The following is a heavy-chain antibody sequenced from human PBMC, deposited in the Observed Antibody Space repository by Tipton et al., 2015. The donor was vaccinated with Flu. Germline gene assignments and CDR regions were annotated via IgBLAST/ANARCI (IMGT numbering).Heavy chain of an antibody. D-gene: IGHD3-16*01. CDR1: GFTFSGHE. J-gene: IGHJ4*02. CDR2: ISPSGSTT. V-gene: IGHV3-48*03. Sequence: SLRLSCAASGFTFSGHEMSWIRQAPGRGLEWVSYISPSGSTTYYADSVKGRFTVSRDNAKSSLYLQMNSLRGDDTAVYYCVRDGSQRGDKIDYWGQGTLLTVSS. CDR3: VRDGSQRGDKIDY.